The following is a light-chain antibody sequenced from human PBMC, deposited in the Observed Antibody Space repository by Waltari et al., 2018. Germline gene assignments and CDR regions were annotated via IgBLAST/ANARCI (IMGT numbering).Light chain of an antibody. J-gene: IGKJ4*01. V-gene: IGKV4-1*01. CDR3: QQRHNWPLT. Sequence: DIVMTQSPDSLAVSLGERATINCKSNQSVLYSSNNKNSLAWYQQKPGQPPKFLIHWASTRESGVPDRFSGSGSGTDFSLSISSLEPEDFAVYYCQQRHNWPLTFGGGTKVEIK. CDR2: WAS. CDR1: QSVLYSSNNKNS.